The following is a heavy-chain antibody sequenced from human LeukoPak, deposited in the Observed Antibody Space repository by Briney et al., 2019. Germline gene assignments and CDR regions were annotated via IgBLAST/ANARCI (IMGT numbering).Heavy chain of an antibody. CDR2: IYYSGST. D-gene: IGHD5-18*01. Sequence: SETLSLTCTVSGGSISSYYWSWIRQPPGKGLEWIGYIYYSGSTNYNPSLKSRVTISVDTSKNQFSLKLSSVTAADTAVYYCARNKRGYSYPFFDYWGQGTLVTVSS. J-gene: IGHJ4*02. CDR3: ARNKRGYSYPFFDY. CDR1: GGSISSYY. V-gene: IGHV4-59*01.